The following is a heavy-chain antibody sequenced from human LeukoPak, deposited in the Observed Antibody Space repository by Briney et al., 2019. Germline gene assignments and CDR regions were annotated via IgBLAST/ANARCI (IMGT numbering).Heavy chain of an antibody. Sequence: GGSLRLSCAASGFTFSSYGMHWVRQAPGKGLEWVAVISYDGSNKYYADSVKGRFTISRDNSKNTLYLQMNGLRAEDTAVYYCAKDHYYDSSGYLSYFDYWGQGTLVTVSS. CDR2: ISYDGSNK. D-gene: IGHD3-22*01. J-gene: IGHJ4*02. V-gene: IGHV3-30*18. CDR3: AKDHYYDSSGYLSYFDY. CDR1: GFTFSSYG.